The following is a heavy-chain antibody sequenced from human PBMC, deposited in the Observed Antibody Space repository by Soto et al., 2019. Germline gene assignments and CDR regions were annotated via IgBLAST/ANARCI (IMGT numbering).Heavy chain of an antibody. CDR1: GFTFSSYS. D-gene: IGHD2-21*02. Sequence: GGSLRLSCAASGFTFSSYSMNWVRQAPGKGLEWVSYISSSSTIYYADSVKGRFTISRDNAKNSLYLQMNSLRDEDTAVYYCARDLTYYYYGMDVWGQGTTVTVSS. V-gene: IGHV3-48*02. CDR3: ARDLTYYYYGMDV. J-gene: IGHJ6*02. CDR2: ISSSSTI.